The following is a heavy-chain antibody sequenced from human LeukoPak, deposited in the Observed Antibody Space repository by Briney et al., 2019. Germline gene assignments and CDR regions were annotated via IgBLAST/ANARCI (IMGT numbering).Heavy chain of an antibody. D-gene: IGHD3-10*01. CDR1: VGSISSYY. Sequence: SETLSLTCTVSVGSISSYYWRWIRQPPGKGLEWIGYIYYSGSTNYNPSLQSRVTISVDTSKNQFSLKLTSVPAADTAVYYCARAGRVHRAHISHNWFHPWGQGTLVTVPS. V-gene: IGHV4-59*01. CDR2: IYYSGST. CDR3: ARAGRVHRAHISHNWFHP. J-gene: IGHJ5*02.